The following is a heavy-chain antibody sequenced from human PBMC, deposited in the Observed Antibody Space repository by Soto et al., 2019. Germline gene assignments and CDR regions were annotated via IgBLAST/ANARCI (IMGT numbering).Heavy chain of an antibody. V-gene: IGHV3-48*03. D-gene: IGHD3-16*01. J-gene: IGHJ2*01. CDR1: GFTFSSFE. CDR2: ISSNGVTR. CDR3: ARADALYDECRFF. Sequence: EVQLVESGGGLVQPGGSLRLSCAASGFTFSSFEMNWVRQAPGKGLEWISYISSNGVTRFYADSVKDRFSISRDKSKNSVHLQLRSLRVEDTAIYYCARADALYDECRFFWGRRNQVTVSS.